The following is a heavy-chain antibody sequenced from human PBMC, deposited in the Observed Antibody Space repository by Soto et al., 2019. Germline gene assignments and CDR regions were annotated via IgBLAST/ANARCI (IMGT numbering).Heavy chain of an antibody. J-gene: IGHJ5*02. CDR2: IFPSDSDT. Sequence: GESLKISCKASGYIIKNYWIGWVRQMPGQGLEWMGIIFPSDSDTRYSPSFQGQVTISADRSTSTVFLQWASLKASDTAVYFCARKDKSGYFNWFDPWGQGTLVTVSS. CDR3: ARKDKSGYFNWFDP. CDR1: GYIIKNYW. V-gene: IGHV5-51*01. D-gene: IGHD3-22*01.